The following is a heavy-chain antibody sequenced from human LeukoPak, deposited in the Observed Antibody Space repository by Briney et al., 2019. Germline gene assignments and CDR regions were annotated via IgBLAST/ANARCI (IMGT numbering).Heavy chain of an antibody. Sequence: SETLSLTCTLSGDSITSSDHYWVWIRQSPGKGLEWIGEINHSGSTNYNPSLKSRVTISVDTSKNQFSLKLSSVTAADTAVYYCARHVSRRAWFDPWGQGTLVTVSS. CDR2: INHSGST. CDR3: ARHVSRRAWFDP. J-gene: IGHJ5*02. CDR1: GDSITSSDHY. V-gene: IGHV4-39*01.